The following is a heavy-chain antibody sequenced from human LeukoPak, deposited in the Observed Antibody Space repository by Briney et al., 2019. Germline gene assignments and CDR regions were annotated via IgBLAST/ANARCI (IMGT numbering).Heavy chain of an antibody. CDR1: GGSISSSSYY. V-gene: IGHV4-39*01. CDR2: IYYSGST. D-gene: IGHD3-10*01. CDR3: ARGESLSEHLDY. Sequence: SETLSLTCTVSGGSISSSSYYWGWIRQPPGKGLEWIGSIYYSGSTYYNPSLKSRVTISVDTSKNQFSLKLSSVTAADTAVYYCARGESLSEHLDYWGQGTLVTVSS. J-gene: IGHJ4*02.